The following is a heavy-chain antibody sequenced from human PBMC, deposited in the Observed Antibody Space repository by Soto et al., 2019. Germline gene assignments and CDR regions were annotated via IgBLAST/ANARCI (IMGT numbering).Heavy chain of an antibody. CDR1: GGSLSGYY. V-gene: IGHV4-34*01. D-gene: IGHD5-12*01. Sequence: QVQLQQWGAGLLKPSETLSLNCAVTGGSLSGYYWSWIRQPPGKGLEWIGEVKDGGHTNYSPSLRGRLTISSDTSNNPFSLRLNSVTAADTGVYYCPRGQEGVVATHWDQGSLVTVSS. J-gene: IGHJ4*02. CDR2: VKDGGHT. CDR3: PRGQEGVVATH.